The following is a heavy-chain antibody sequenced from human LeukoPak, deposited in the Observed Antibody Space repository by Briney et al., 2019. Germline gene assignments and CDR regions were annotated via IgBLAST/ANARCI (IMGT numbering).Heavy chain of an antibody. V-gene: IGHV3-74*01. Sequence: GGSLRLSCAASGFTFSSYWMHWVRQAPGKGLVWVSRINSDGSSTSYADSVKGRFTISRDNSKNTLYLQMNSLRAEDTAVYYCARDPYNIVVVPAAIRYYYGMDVWGQGTTVTVSS. D-gene: IGHD2-2*01. CDR2: INSDGSST. J-gene: IGHJ6*02. CDR3: ARDPYNIVVVPAAIRYYYGMDV. CDR1: GFTFSSYW.